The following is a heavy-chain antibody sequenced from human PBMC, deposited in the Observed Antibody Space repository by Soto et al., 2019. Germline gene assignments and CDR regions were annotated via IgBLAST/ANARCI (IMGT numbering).Heavy chain of an antibody. CDR3: APYGSGIYYISRDQY. CDR1: GGSFSGYC. V-gene: IGHV4-34*01. J-gene: IGHJ4*02. CDR2: IDHNGHT. D-gene: IGHD3-10*01. Sequence: QVQLQQWGAGLLKPSETLSLTCAVYGGSFSGYCWSWIRQPPGKGLEWIGEIDHNGHTNYNPSLKSRGTISVDKSKNQFSLRLSSMTAADTAIYYCAPYGSGIYYISRDQYWGQGTLVTVSS.